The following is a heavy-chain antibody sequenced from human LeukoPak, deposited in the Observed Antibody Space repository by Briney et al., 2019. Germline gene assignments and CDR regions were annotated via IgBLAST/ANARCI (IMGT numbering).Heavy chain of an antibody. D-gene: IGHD2-15*01. Sequence: SETLSLTCSVSDDSISSHHWSWIRQPPGKGLEWIGYMYHSGITNYNPSLKSRVTISVDTSKNQFSLKLSSVTAADTAVYYCARVGIYYFDYWGQGTLVTVSS. CDR3: ARVGIYYFDY. CDR2: MYHSGIT. CDR1: DDSISSHH. J-gene: IGHJ4*02. V-gene: IGHV4-59*11.